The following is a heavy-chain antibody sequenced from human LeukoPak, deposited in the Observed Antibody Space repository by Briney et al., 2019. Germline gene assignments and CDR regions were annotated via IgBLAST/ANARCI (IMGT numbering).Heavy chain of an antibody. CDR3: AKDRGTGFLHDWTVSS. V-gene: IGHV3-23*01. Sequence: PGGSLRLSCAASGFTYSNYAMNWVRQAPGKGLAWVSSISGSGGNTHYADSVKGRFSISRDNFKNTLYLQMNSLTVEDTALYYCAKDRGTGFLHDWTVSSWGQGTLVTASS. CDR1: GFTYSNYA. D-gene: IGHD3/OR15-3a*01. J-gene: IGHJ5*02. CDR2: ISGSGGNT.